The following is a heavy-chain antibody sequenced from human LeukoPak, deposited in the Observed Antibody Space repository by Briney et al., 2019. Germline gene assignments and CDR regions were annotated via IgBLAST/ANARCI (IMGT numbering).Heavy chain of an antibody. Sequence: GGSLRLSCAASGFTFSSYGMGWVRQAPGKGLEWVSAISGSGGSTYYADSVKGRFTISRDNSKNTLYLQMNSLRAEDTAVYYCAKVEKLGYYDSSGYYPGNDAFDIWGQGTMVTVSS. CDR1: GFTFSSYG. D-gene: IGHD3-22*01. CDR2: ISGSGGST. CDR3: AKVEKLGYYDSSGYYPGNDAFDI. V-gene: IGHV3-23*01. J-gene: IGHJ3*02.